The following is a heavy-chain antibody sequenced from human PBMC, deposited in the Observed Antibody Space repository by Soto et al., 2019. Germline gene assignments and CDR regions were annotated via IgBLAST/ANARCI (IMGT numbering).Heavy chain of an antibody. D-gene: IGHD3-22*01. CDR3: ARGLDTSGYYLFDI. Sequence: PSETLSLTCTVSGASVSSGSYYWSWIRQPPGKALEWIGYIYYSGNTNYNPSLKSRVTISADTSKNHFSLRLSSVTAADTAVYYCARGLDTSGYYLFDIWGQGTLVTVSS. CDR2: IYYSGNT. J-gene: IGHJ4*02. CDR1: GASVSSGSYY. V-gene: IGHV4-61*03.